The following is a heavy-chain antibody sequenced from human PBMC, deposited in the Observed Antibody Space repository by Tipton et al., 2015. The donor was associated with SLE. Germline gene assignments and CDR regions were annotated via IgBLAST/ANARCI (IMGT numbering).Heavy chain of an antibody. Sequence: LRLSCTVAGGSITSYYWSWIRQPPGKGLEWIGDIYYIGNTNYNPSLKSRVTISVDTSKNQFSLKLTSVTAADTAVYYCAGVSRDAFEIWGQGTMVTVSS. CDR3: AGVSRDAFEI. CDR1: GGSITSYY. V-gene: IGHV4-59*12. J-gene: IGHJ3*02. D-gene: IGHD5/OR15-5a*01. CDR2: IYYIGNT.